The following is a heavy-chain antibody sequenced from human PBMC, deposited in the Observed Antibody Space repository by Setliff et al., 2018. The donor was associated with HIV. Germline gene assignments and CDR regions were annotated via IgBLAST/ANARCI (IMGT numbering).Heavy chain of an antibody. J-gene: IGHJ4*02. CDR2: INPKSGAT. CDR1: GYRFTDFY. Sequence: ASVKVSCKTFGYRFTDFYVNWVRRAPGQGLEWMGWINPKSGATKNAQKFQGRVTMTRDTSISTVYMELSSLRSDDTALYFCARRAEDLAINPPSFDYYFDYWGQGTPVTSPQ. CDR3: ARRAEDLAINPPSFDYYFDY. D-gene: IGHD3-9*01. V-gene: IGHV1-2*02.